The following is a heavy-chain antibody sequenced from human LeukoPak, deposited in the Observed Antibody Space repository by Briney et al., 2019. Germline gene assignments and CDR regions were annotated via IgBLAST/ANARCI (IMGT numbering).Heavy chain of an antibody. D-gene: IGHD1-14*01. CDR2: ISPNNGGT. J-gene: IGHJ4*02. Sequence: ASVKVSCKPSGYTFTAHHIHWVRQAPGQGLEWMGWISPNNGGTNYAQNFQGRVTMTRDTSVNAAYMELSRLRSDDTAVYYCARGERPGLDYWAQGTLVTVSS. CDR1: GYTFTAHH. CDR3: ARGERPGLDY. V-gene: IGHV1-2*02.